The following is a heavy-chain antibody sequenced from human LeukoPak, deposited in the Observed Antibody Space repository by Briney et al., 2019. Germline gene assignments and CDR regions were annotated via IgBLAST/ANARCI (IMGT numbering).Heavy chain of an antibody. CDR3: TDAVAG. CDR1: GFSVGNNY. V-gene: IGHV3-53*05. Sequence: PGGSLRLSCAASGFSVGNNYVTWVRQPPGKGLEWVSVIYTDGSTYYADSVEGRFIISRDSSKNTLYLQMNSLRAEDTAVYYCTDAVAGWGQGTLVTVSS. J-gene: IGHJ4*02. CDR2: IYTDGST. D-gene: IGHD4-23*01.